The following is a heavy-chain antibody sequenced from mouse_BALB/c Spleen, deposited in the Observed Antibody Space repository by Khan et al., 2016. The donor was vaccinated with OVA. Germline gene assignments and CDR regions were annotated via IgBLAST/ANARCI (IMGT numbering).Heavy chain of an antibody. J-gene: IGHJ3*01. Sequence: VQLQQSGPELVEPGASVKMSCKASGYTFTNYVMHWVKQKPGQGLEWIGYINPDNAGTRYNEKFKGKATLTSDISSTTAYMELSSLTSEDSAVYCCASEGSSWDVSFPYWGQGTLVTVSA. CDR2: INPDNAGT. D-gene: IGHD4-1*01. V-gene: IGHV1S136*01. CDR1: GYTFTNYV. CDR3: ASEGSSWDVSFPY.